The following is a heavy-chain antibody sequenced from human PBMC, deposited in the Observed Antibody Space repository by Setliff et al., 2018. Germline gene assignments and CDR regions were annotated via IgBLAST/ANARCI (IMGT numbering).Heavy chain of an antibody. V-gene: IGHV1-69*15. D-gene: IGHD3-16*01. CDR2: FIPILGAT. Sequence: VSCKSSGGTFSSSGITWVRQAPGQGLQWLGRFIPILGATNYAQNFQGRVTITADESTSTGYMELRSLRSDDTAVYYCARELRSPYWHLDSWGQGTQVTVSS. CDR1: GGTFSSSG. CDR3: ARELRSPYWHLDS. J-gene: IGHJ5*01.